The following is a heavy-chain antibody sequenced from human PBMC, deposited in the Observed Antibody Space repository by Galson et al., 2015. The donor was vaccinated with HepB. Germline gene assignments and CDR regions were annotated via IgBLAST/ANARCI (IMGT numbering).Heavy chain of an antibody. CDR2: IKQDGSEK. D-gene: IGHD6-13*01. CDR1: GFSFSSNW. CDR3: AREGPYSSRWEGWFDP. Sequence: SLRLSCAASGFSFSSNWMSWVRQAPGKGLEWVANIKQDGSEKYYVDSVKGRFLISRDNAKNSVHLQMNSLRAEDTAVYYCAREGPYSSRWEGWFDPWGQGTLVTVSS. J-gene: IGHJ5*02. V-gene: IGHV3-7*01.